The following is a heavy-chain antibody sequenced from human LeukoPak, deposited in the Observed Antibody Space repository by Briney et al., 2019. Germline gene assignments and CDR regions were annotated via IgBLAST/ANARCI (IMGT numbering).Heavy chain of an antibody. D-gene: IGHD4-17*01. CDR1: GGSISSYY. Sequence: SETLSLTCTVSGGSISSYYWSWIRQPPGKGLEWIGYIYYSGSTNYNPSLKSRVTISVDTSKNQFSLKLSSVTAADTAVYYCARSTVGYYYYYMDVWGKGTTVTVSS. V-gene: IGHV4-59*08. CDR3: ARSTVGYYYYYMDV. CDR2: IYYSGST. J-gene: IGHJ6*03.